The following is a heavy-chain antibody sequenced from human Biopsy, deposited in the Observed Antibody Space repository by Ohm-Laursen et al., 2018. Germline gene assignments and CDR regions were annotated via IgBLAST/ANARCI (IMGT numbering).Heavy chain of an antibody. V-gene: IGHV4-59*10. CDR1: VGSFSGYY. CDR3: ASVVLGPTNDAFDL. CDR2: IYPGGST. J-gene: IGHJ3*01. Sequence: GTLSLTCAVYVGSFSGYYWSWIRQPPGKGLEWIGRIYPGGSTNYNPSLKSRVTMSVDTSKKQLSLRLRSVTAADTAMYYCASVVLGPTNDAFDLWGQGTMVVVSS. D-gene: IGHD3-22*01.